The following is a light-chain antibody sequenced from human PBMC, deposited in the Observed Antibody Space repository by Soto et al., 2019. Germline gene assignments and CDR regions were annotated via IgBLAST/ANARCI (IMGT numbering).Light chain of an antibody. CDR2: DAS. J-gene: IGKJ5*01. Sequence: EIVLAQSPATLSLSPGDRATLSCGASQSVSRSYLAWYQQKPGLAPRLIIYDASTRATGIPDRFSGSGSGTDFTLTISRLEPEDFAVYYCQQSGSSPITFRQGTRLEIK. CDR1: QSVSRSY. CDR3: QQSGSSPIT. V-gene: IGKV3D-20*01.